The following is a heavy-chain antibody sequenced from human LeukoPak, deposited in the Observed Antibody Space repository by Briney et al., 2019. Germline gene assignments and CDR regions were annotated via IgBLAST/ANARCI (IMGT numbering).Heavy chain of an antibody. Sequence: SETLSLTCTVSGGSISSYYWSWIRQPPGKGLEWIGYIYYSGSTNYNPSLKSRVTISVDTSKNQLSLKLSSVTAADTAVYYCARHGRNRGVNWSDPWGQGTLVTVSS. CDR2: IYYSGST. CDR3: ARHGRNRGVNWSDP. J-gene: IGHJ5*02. V-gene: IGHV4-59*08. CDR1: GGSISSYY. D-gene: IGHD3-10*01.